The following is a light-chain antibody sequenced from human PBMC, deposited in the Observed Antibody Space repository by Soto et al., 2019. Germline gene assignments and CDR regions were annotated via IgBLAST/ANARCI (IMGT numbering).Light chain of an antibody. CDR2: RNN. Sequence: QSVLTQPPSASGTPGQRVTISCSGSSSNIGSNYVYWYQQLPGTAPKLLIYRNNQRPSGVPDRFSGSKSGTSASLAISGLRSEDEADYYCAAWDDSLSGHVVFGGGTQLTVL. V-gene: IGLV1-47*01. J-gene: IGLJ2*01. CDR1: SSNIGSNY. CDR3: AAWDDSLSGHVV.